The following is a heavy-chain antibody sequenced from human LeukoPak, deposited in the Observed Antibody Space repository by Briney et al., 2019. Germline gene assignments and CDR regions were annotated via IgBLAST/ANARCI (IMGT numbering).Heavy chain of an antibody. CDR1: GDSISPYY. J-gene: IGHJ4*02. V-gene: IGHV4-59*08. D-gene: IGHD6-19*01. CDR2: IYYTGSGST. Sequence: SETLSLTCTVSGDSISPYYWSWIRQPPGKGLEWIGYIYYTGSGSTSTNPSLKSRVTISVDTSKNQFSLNLKSVTAADTAVYFCARHAVYAGSGWAFDYWGQGTLVTVFS. CDR3: ARHAVYAGSGWAFDY.